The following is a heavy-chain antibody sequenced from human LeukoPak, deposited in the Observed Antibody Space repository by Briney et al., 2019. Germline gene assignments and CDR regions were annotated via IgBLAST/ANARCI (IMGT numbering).Heavy chain of an antibody. J-gene: IGHJ4*02. CDR1: GYTFTGYY. CDR2: INPNSGGT. V-gene: IGHV1-2*02. Sequence: ASVKVSCKASGYTFTGYYMHWVRQAPGQGLEWMGWINPNSGGTNYAQKFQGRATMTRDTSISTAYMELSRLRSDDTAVYYCARAGRIWEGVAARLFDYWGQGTLVTVSS. CDR3: ARAGRIWEGVAARLFDY. D-gene: IGHD6-6*01.